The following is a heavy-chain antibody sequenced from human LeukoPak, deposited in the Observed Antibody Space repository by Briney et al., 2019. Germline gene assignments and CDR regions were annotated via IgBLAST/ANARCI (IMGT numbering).Heavy chain of an antibody. D-gene: IGHD3-9*01. CDR3: AKDTYDILTGYTNPYYFDY. Sequence: PGGSLRLSCAASGFTFSSYAMHWVRQAPGKGLEWVAFIRYDGSNKYYADSVKGRFTISRDNSKNTLYLQMNSLRAEDTAVYYCAKDTYDILTGYTNPYYFDYWGQGTLVTVSS. V-gene: IGHV3-30*02. J-gene: IGHJ4*02. CDR1: GFTFSSYA. CDR2: IRYDGSNK.